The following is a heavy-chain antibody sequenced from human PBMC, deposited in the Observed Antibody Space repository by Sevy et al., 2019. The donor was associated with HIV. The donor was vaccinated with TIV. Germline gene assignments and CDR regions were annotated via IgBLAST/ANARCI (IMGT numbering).Heavy chain of an antibody. V-gene: IGHV3-30*03. D-gene: IGHD4-17*01. Sequence: GGSLRLSCAASGFIFSRYGMHWVRQAPGKGLEWVAVISYDGGNRYYSDSVKGRFTISRDNSKNTLSLQMKSLRTEDTAVYYCARSPSDYGDYAVGYWGQGTLVTVSS. CDR2: ISYDGGNR. CDR1: GFIFSRYG. J-gene: IGHJ4*02. CDR3: ARSPSDYGDYAVGY.